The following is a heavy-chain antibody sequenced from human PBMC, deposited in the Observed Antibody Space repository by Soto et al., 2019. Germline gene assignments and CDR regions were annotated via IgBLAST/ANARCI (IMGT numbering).Heavy chain of an antibody. Sequence: PGGSLRLSCEASGFTFSSYRMSWVRQAPGKGLEWVANIKLDGSERYYVDSVRGRFTISRDNTKNSLFLQMDSLRAEDTAVYYCARAVKLAVPAATGYFDFWGQGTLVTVSS. D-gene: IGHD6-13*01. V-gene: IGHV3-7*03. CDR3: ARAVKLAVPAATGYFDF. CDR2: IKLDGSER. J-gene: IGHJ4*03. CDR1: GFTFSSYR.